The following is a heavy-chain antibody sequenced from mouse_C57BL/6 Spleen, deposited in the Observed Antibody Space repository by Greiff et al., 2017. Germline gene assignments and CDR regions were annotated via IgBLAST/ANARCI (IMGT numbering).Heavy chain of an antibody. CDR2: IDPSDSYT. Sequence: VQLQQPGTELVRPGTSVKLSCKASGYTFTSYWMHWVKQRPGQGLEWIGVIDPSDSYTNYNQKFKGKATLTVDTSSSTAYMQLSSLTSEDSAVYYCARSPITTVVATVDYWGQGTTLTVSS. J-gene: IGHJ2*01. D-gene: IGHD1-1*01. CDR1: GYTFTSYW. CDR3: ARSPITTVVATVDY. V-gene: IGHV1-59*01.